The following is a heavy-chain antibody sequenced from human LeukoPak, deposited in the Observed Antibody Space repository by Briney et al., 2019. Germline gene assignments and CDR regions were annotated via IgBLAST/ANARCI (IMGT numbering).Heavy chain of an antibody. D-gene: IGHD5-18*01. CDR1: GGTFRSYA. CDR3: ARFQTPYSYAFIYYYYYYMDV. J-gene: IGHJ6*03. Sequence: SVKVSCKASGGTFRSYAISWVRQAPGQGLEWMGRIIPIFGTANYAQKFQGRVTITTDESTSTAYMELSSLRSEDTAVYYCARFQTPYSYAFIYYYYYYMDVWGKGTTVTVSS. CDR2: IIPIFGTA. V-gene: IGHV1-69*05.